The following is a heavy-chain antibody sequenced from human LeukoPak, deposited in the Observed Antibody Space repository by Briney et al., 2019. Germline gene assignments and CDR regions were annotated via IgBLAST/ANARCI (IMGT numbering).Heavy chain of an antibody. J-gene: IGHJ5*02. CDR3: ARDWGVGATTHWFDP. Sequence: PLETLSLTCAVSGYSISSGYYRGWIRPPPGKGLEWIGYIYYSGSTYYNPSLKSRVTISVDTSKNQFSLKLSSVTAADTAVYYCARDWGVGATTHWFDPWGQGTLVTVSS. D-gene: IGHD1-26*01. CDR2: IYYSGST. V-gene: IGHV4-38-2*02. CDR1: GYSISSGYY.